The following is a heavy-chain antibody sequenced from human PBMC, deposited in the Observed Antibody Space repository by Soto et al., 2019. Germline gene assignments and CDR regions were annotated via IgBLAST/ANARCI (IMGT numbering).Heavy chain of an antibody. V-gene: IGHV3-21*06. Sequence: EVQLVESGGGLVKPGGSLRLSCAVSGFTFSTCTMNWVRQAPGKGLEWVSSIGSGGSPYYADSVKGRFTISRDNAKNSLYLQMNSLRAEDTAVYYCAREVQPVVRREYDYWGRGTLVTVSS. CDR2: IGSGGSP. J-gene: IGHJ4*02. D-gene: IGHD2-15*01. CDR1: GFTFSTCT. CDR3: AREVQPVVRREYDY.